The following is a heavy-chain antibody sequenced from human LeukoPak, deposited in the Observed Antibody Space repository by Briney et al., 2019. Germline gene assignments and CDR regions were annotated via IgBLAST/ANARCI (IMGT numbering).Heavy chain of an antibody. J-gene: IGHJ4*02. CDR2: IKQDGSEK. Sequence: TGGSLRLSCAASGFTFSSYWMSWVRQAPGKGLEWVANIKQDGSEKYYVDSVKGRFTISRDNAKNSLYLQMNSLRAEDTAVYYCARDKYYDSSGYYPFDCWGQGTLVTVSS. D-gene: IGHD3-22*01. V-gene: IGHV3-7*01. CDR3: ARDKYYDSSGYYPFDC. CDR1: GFTFSSYW.